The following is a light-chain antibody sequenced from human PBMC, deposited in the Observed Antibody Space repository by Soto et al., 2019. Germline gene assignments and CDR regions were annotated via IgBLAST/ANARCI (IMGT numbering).Light chain of an antibody. J-gene: IGLJ2*01. CDR2: EGS. CDR3: CSYAGSRTLV. V-gene: IGLV2-23*01. CDR1: SSDVGTYNL. Sequence: QSVLTQPASVSGSPGQSITISCTGTSSDVGTYNLVSWYQQHPGKAPKLMIYEGSKRPSGVSNRLSGSKSGNTASQTISGLQAEDEADYYCCSYAGSRTLVFGGGTKLTVL.